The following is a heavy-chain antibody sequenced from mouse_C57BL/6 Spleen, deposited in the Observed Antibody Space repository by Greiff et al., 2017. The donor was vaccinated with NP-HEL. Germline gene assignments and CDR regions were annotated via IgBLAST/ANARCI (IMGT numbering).Heavy chain of an antibody. Sequence: EVKLQESGPGLVKPSQSLSLTCSVTGYSITSGYYWNWIRQFPGNKLEWMGYISYDGSNNYNPSLKNRISITRDTSKNQFFLKLNSVTTEDTATYYCARGPYYYGSSYGAMDYWGQGTSVTVSS. D-gene: IGHD1-1*01. CDR1: GYSITSGYY. V-gene: IGHV3-6*01. CDR3: ARGPYYYGSSYGAMDY. CDR2: ISYDGSN. J-gene: IGHJ4*01.